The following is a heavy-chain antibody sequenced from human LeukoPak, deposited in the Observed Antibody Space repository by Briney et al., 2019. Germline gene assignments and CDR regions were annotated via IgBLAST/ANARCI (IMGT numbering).Heavy chain of an antibody. Sequence: GGSMRLSCAASGFTLSDYHMNWVRQAPGKGLEWLSSITTISHYIYYAGAVRGRFTISRDNAKNSLYLQMNSLRGEDTAVYYCARSGGPGTYHQLRYNWFDPWGQGTLVTVSS. V-gene: IGHV3-21*01. CDR1: GFTLSDYH. CDR2: ITTISHYI. J-gene: IGHJ5*02. D-gene: IGHD3-10*01. CDR3: ARSGGPGTYHQLRYNWFDP.